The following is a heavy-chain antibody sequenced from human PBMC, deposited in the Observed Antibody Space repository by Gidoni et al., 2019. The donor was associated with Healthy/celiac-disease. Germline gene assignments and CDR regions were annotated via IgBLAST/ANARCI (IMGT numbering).Heavy chain of an antibody. J-gene: IGHJ4*02. V-gene: IGHV4-4*02. Sequence: QVQLQESGPGLVKPSGTLSLTCAVSGGSFSSSNGGSWVRQPPGKGREWIGERYHSGSINYNPSLKSRVTRAVDKSKNQFSLKLSSVTAADTAVYYCARDRVVGAISSLGYWGQGTLVTVSA. CDR3: ARDRVVGAISSLGY. CDR2: RYHSGSI. CDR1: GGSFSSSNG. D-gene: IGHD1-26*01.